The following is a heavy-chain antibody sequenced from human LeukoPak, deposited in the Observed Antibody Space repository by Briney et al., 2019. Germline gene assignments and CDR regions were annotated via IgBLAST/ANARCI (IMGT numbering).Heavy chain of an antibody. CDR1: GGSISSYY. J-gene: IGHJ4*02. CDR3: TRWDSSSSSFDY. D-gene: IGHD6-6*01. V-gene: IGHV4-4*07. CDR2: IYSSGST. Sequence: SETLSLTCTVSGGSISSYYWTWIRQPAGKGLEWIGRIYSSGSTIYNPPLKSRATMSVDTSKKQFSLRLSSVTAADTAVYYCTRWDSSSSSFDYWGQGTLVTVSS.